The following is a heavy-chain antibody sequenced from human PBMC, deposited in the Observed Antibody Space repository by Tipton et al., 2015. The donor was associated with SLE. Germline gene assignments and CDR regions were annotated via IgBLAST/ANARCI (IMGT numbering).Heavy chain of an antibody. J-gene: IGHJ4*02. V-gene: IGHV1-69*05. Sequence: QLVQSGGEVKKPGASVKVSCKASGYSFTSYDISWVRQAPGQGLEWMGGIIPILGTPHYAQKFQGRVTITTDESTTTAYMKLSSLRSEDTAVYYCARDTSDWPLGYWGQGTLVTVSS. D-gene: IGHD6-19*01. CDR1: GYSFTSYD. CDR2: IIPILGTP. CDR3: ARDTSDWPLGY.